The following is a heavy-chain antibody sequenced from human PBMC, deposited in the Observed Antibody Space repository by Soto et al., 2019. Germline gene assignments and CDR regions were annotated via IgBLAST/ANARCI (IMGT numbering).Heavy chain of an antibody. Sequence: QMQLQESGPGLVKPSETLSLTCAVSSASIISEQRWSWVRQPPGKGLEWIGEIHHSGSTNNNPSLRSPVTLSVDKSKNQFSLNLTSVTAADTAVYYCARRFGWYAIDQWGQGTLVIVSS. J-gene: IGHJ4*02. CDR3: ARRFGWYAIDQ. CDR1: SASIISEQR. D-gene: IGHD6-19*01. CDR2: IHHSGST. V-gene: IGHV4-4*02.